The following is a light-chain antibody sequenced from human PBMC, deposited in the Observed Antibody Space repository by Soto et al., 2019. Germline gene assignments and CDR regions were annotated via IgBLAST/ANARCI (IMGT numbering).Light chain of an antibody. CDR3: QQYYSVPIT. Sequence: DIVMTQSPDSLAVSLGERATINCKSSQSLLSSSDSKNYFAWFQQKPGQPPKMIISWASTRLSGVPDRFTGSGSGTDFTLSISGLQAEDVAVYYCQQYYSVPITFGPGTRVDIK. J-gene: IGKJ3*01. CDR2: WAS. V-gene: IGKV4-1*01. CDR1: QSLLSSSDSKNY.